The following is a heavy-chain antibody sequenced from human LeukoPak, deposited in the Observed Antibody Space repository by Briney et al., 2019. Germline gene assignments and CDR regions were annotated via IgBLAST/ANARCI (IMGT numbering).Heavy chain of an antibody. Sequence: PGGSLRLSCTTSGFTFSNFGMHWVRQAPGKGLEWVAFILYNGNNKYYAESAKGRFTISRDNSKRTVFLQMNSLRAEDTAVYYCARARMVATYSRWGQGTLVTVSS. J-gene: IGHJ4*02. CDR3: ARARMVATYSR. V-gene: IGHV3-30*02. CDR2: ILYNGNNK. D-gene: IGHD5-12*01. CDR1: GFTFSNFG.